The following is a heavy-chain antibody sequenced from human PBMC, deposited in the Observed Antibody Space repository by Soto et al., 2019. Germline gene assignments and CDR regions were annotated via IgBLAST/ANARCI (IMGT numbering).Heavy chain of an antibody. Sequence: QVQLVQSGAEVKKPGSSVKVSCKASGGTFSSYAISWVRQAPGQGLEWLGGIIPIFGTANYAQKFQGRVTITADEFTSTAYMELSSLRSEDTAVYYCARDGPYYYDSSGYYSLDYWGQGTLVTVSS. CDR1: GGTFSSYA. D-gene: IGHD3-22*01. V-gene: IGHV1-69*01. J-gene: IGHJ4*02. CDR2: IIPIFGTA. CDR3: ARDGPYYYDSSGYYSLDY.